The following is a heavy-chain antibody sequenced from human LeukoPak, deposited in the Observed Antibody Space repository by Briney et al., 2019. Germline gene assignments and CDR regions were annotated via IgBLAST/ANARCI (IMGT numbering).Heavy chain of an antibody. D-gene: IGHD2-8*01. J-gene: IGHJ3*02. CDR1: GYTFTSTG. CDR2: ISASNGTT. CDR3: ARHIVRMVYAIDAFDI. V-gene: IGHV1-18*01. Sequence: ASVKLSCKASGYTFTSTGISSVRQAPGQGPAWMGSISASNGTTTYAQKLQGRVTMTTDTSTSTAYMELGSLRSDDTAVYYCARHIVRMVYAIDAFDIWGQGTMVTVSS.